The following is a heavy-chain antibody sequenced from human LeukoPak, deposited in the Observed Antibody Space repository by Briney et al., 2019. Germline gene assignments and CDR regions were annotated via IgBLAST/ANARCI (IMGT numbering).Heavy chain of an antibody. CDR3: ARASSSSWYTGYYFDY. CDR2: IYSGGST. Sequence: GGSLRLSCAASGFIFSAYGMHWVRQAPGKGLEWVSVIYSGGSTYYADSVKGRFTISRDNSKNTLYLQMNSLRAEDTAVYYCARASSSSWYTGYYFDYWGQGTLVTVSS. J-gene: IGHJ4*02. D-gene: IGHD6-13*01. V-gene: IGHV3-53*01. CDR1: GFIFSAYG.